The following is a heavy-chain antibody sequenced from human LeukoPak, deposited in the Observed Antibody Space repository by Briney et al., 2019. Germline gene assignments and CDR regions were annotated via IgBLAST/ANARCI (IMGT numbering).Heavy chain of an antibody. Sequence: SQTLSLTCTVSGGSISSGGYYWSWIRQPPGKGLEWIGYIYHSGSTYYNPSLKSRVTISVDRSKNQFSLKLSSVTAADTAVYYCASKDYYQYYFDYWGQGTLVTVSS. CDR3: ASKDYYQYYFDY. J-gene: IGHJ4*02. CDR2: IYHSGST. D-gene: IGHD3-22*01. V-gene: IGHV4-30-2*01. CDR1: GGSISSGGYY.